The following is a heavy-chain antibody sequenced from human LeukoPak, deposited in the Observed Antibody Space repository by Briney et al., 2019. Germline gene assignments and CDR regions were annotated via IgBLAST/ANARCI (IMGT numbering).Heavy chain of an antibody. CDR2: IYHSGST. J-gene: IGHJ4*02. CDR1: GGSISSSNW. CDR3: ARSGSAAHESHILTGYSGPGLFDY. Sequence: PSGTLSLTCAVSGGSISSSNWWSWVRQPPGKGLEWIGEIYHSGSTNYNPSLKSRVTISVDKSKNQFSLKLSSVTAADTAVYYCARSGSAAHESHILTGYSGPGLFDYWGQGTLVTVSS. V-gene: IGHV4-4*02. D-gene: IGHD3-9*01.